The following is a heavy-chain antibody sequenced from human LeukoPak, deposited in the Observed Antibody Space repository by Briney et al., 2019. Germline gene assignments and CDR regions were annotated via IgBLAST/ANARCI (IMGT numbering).Heavy chain of an antibody. Sequence: PGESLKISCKGSGYSFTSSWIGWVRQMPGKGLEWMGIIYPGDSDTRYSPSFQGQVTISADKSISTAYLQWSSLKASDTAMYYCARRYSGYSYSYYFDYWGQGTLVTVSS. V-gene: IGHV5-51*01. J-gene: IGHJ4*02. CDR3: ARRYSGYSYSYYFDY. CDR2: IYPGDSDT. CDR1: GYSFTSSW. D-gene: IGHD5-18*01.